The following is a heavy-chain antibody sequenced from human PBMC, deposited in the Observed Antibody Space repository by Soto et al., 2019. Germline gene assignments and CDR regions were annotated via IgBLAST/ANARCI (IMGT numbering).Heavy chain of an antibody. CDR1: GFRFGDYA. CDR2: IRSEAYGGTT. D-gene: IGHD5-18*01. V-gene: IGHV3-49*05. CDR3: TRQVDGAAMVGLY. J-gene: IGHJ4*02. Sequence: EVQLVESGGGLVKPGRSLRLSCTASGFRFGDYAVSWFRQAPGKRLEWVGFIRSEAYGGTTEFAASVKGRFTISRDDSKSIAYLQMNSLKTEDTALYYCTRQVDGAAMVGLYWGQGTLVTVSS.